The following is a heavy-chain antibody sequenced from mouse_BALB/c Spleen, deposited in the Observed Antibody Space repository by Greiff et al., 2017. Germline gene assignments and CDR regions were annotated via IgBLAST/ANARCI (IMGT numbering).Heavy chain of an antibody. V-gene: IGHV1S56*01. CDR2: IYPGNVNT. D-gene: IGHD2-4*01. Sequence: QVQLQQSGPELVKPGASVRISCKASGYTFTSYYIHWVKQRPGQGLEWIGWIYPGNVNTKYNEKFKGKATLTADKSSSTAYMELARLTSEDSAIYYCARSEDYDIYAMDYWGQGTSVTVSS. CDR3: ARSEDYDIYAMDY. CDR1: GYTFTSYY. J-gene: IGHJ4*01.